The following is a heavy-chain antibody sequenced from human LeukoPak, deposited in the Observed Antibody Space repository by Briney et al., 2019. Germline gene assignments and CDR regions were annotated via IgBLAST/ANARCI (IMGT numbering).Heavy chain of an antibody. CDR3: AKEGAYSSGWTNYWYFDL. J-gene: IGHJ2*01. Sequence: PGGSLRLSCAASGFTFSSYEMNWVRQAPGKGLEWVSGIRGSGGSTYYADSVKGRFTISRDNSKNTLYLQMNSLRAEDTAVYYCAKEGAYSSGWTNYWYFDLWGRGTLVTVTS. CDR2: IRGSGGST. V-gene: IGHV3-23*01. CDR1: GFTFSSYE. D-gene: IGHD6-19*01.